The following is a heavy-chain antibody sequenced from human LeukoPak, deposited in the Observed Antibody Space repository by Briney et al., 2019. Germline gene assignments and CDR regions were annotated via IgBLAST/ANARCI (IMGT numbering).Heavy chain of an antibody. V-gene: IGHV1-69*13. CDR2: INPIFNIL. Sequence: SVKVSCKASEGTFGAYSIDWVRQAPGQGLDWVGGINPIFNILYYAQNFQGRVTITADESTNTAYLEPDSLKHDDTAVYYCSAGRRLGELFFDYWGPGTLVTVSS. J-gene: IGHJ4*02. CDR3: SAGRRLGELFFDY. CDR1: EGTFGAYS. D-gene: IGHD3-10*01.